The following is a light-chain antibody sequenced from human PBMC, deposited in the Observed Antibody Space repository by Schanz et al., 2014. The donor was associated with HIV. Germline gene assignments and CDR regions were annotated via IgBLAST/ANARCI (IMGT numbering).Light chain of an antibody. CDR1: NSDVGNYNF. V-gene: IGLV2-14*03. CDR3: SSYTSSSTGV. CDR2: DVS. Sequence: QSALTQPASVSGSPGQSITISCTGTNSDVGNYNFVSWYQQHPGKAPKLMIYDVSVRPSGVSHRFSGSKSDNTASLTISGLQAEDEADYYCSSYTSSSTGVFGGGTKLTVL. J-gene: IGLJ3*02.